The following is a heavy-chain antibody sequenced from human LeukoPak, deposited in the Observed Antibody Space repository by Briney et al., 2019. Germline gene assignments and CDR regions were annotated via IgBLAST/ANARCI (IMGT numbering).Heavy chain of an antibody. V-gene: IGHV3-9*01. CDR2: ICLNSGSI. CDR1: GFTFDDYA. Sequence: GRSLRLSCAASGFTFDDYAMHWVRQAPGKGLEWVSGICLNSGSIGYADSVKGRFTISRDNAKNSLYLQMNSLRAEDTALYYCAKGRGYSSRRMGFDYWGQGTLATVSS. D-gene: IGHD6-13*01. CDR3: AKGRGYSSRRMGFDY. J-gene: IGHJ4*02.